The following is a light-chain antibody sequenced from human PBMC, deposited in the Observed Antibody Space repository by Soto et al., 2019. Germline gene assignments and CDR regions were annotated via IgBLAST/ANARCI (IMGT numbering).Light chain of an antibody. J-gene: IGKJ1*01. CDR3: QQRSRWPT. Sequence: IVLTQSPATLSLSPGERATLSCRASQSVSSYLAWYQQKPGQAPRLLIYDASNRATGIPARFSGSGSGTDFTLTISSLEPEDFEVYYCQQRSRWPTFGQGTKVDIK. V-gene: IGKV3-11*01. CDR1: QSVSSY. CDR2: DAS.